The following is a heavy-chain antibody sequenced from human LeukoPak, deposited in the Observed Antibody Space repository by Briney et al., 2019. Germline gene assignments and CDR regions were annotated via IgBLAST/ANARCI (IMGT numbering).Heavy chain of an antibody. J-gene: IGHJ4*02. V-gene: IGHV3-30-3*01. D-gene: IGHD3-10*01. CDR1: GFTFSSYA. Sequence: GGSLRLSCAASGFTFSSYAMHWVRQAPGKGLEWVAVISYDGSNKYYADSVKGRFTISRDNSKNTLYLQMNSLRAEDTAVYYCARARQYYHGSGSYSDYWGQGTLVTVSS. CDR2: ISYDGSNK. CDR3: ARARQYYHGSGSYSDY.